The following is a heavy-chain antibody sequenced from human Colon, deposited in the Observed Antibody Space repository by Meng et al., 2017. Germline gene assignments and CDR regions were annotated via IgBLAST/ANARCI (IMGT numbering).Heavy chain of an antibody. CDR1: GYSVSSNSYY. J-gene: IGHJ4*02. D-gene: IGHD1-26*01. CDR2: IYSGGIS. CDR3: ARDPLAVGPTDRGLDS. Sequence: QVQLQEPGPRLVKPSHTLSLTYTVSGYSVSSNSYYWTWIRQHPGTGLEWIGYIYSGGISHYNPSLKSRITMSIDTSKNQFSLQLTSVTAADTAIYYCARDPLAVGPTDRGLDSWGQGTLVTVSS. V-gene: IGHV4-31*03.